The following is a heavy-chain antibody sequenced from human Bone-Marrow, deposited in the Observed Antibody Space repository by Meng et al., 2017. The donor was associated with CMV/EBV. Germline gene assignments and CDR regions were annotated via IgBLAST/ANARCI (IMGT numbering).Heavy chain of an antibody. CDR1: GYTFTSYY. D-gene: IGHD3-22*01. V-gene: IGHV1-46*01. Sequence: ASVKVSCKASGYTFTSYYMHWVRQAPGQGLEWMGIINPSGGSTSYAQKFQGRVTMTRDTSTSTVYMELRSLRSEDTAVYYCAREGLYYYDSSGYLYFNYWGQGTLVTVSS. CDR2: INPSGGST. CDR3: AREGLYYYDSSGYLYFNY. J-gene: IGHJ4*02.